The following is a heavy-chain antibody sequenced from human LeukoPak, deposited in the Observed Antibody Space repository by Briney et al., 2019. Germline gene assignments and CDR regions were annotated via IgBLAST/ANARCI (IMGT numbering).Heavy chain of an antibody. J-gene: IGHJ4*02. D-gene: IGHD3-10*01. Sequence: GSLRLSCAASGFTFSSHSLNWVRQAPGKGLEWVSAISGSGGSTYYADSVKGRFTISRDNSKNTLYLQMNSLRAEDTAVYYCAKDHYGSGSYFDYWGQGTLVTVSS. CDR2: ISGSGGST. CDR1: GFTFSSHS. CDR3: AKDHYGSGSYFDY. V-gene: IGHV3-23*01.